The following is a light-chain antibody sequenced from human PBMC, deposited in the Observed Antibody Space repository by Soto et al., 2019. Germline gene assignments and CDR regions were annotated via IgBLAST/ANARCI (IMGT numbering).Light chain of an antibody. CDR1: SSDVGGYDY. V-gene: IGLV2-14*01. Sequence: QSVLTQPASVSGSPGQSITISCTGTSSDVGGYDYVSWYQLPPGKAPKLMVFEVNNRPSGVSYRFSGSKSGNTASLTISGLQAEDEADYFCSSYSISTAYLFGTGTKVTVL. CDR3: SSYSISTAYL. J-gene: IGLJ1*01. CDR2: EVN.